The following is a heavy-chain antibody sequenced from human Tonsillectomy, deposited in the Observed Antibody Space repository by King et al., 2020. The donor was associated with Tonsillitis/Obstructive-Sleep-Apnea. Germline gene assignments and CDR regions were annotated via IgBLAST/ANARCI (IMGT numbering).Heavy chain of an antibody. D-gene: IGHD2-15*01. CDR1: GYTFTGYY. CDR3: ARDVPLDIVVVVAANWFDP. J-gene: IGHJ5*02. V-gene: IGHV1-2*06. CDR2: INPNSGGT. Sequence: QLVQSGAEVKKPGASVKVSCKASGYTFTGYYMHWVRQAPGQGLEWMGRINPNSGGTNYAQKFQGRVTMTREPSISTAYMELSRLGSDDTAVYYCARDVPLDIVVVVAANWFDPWGQGTLVTVSS.